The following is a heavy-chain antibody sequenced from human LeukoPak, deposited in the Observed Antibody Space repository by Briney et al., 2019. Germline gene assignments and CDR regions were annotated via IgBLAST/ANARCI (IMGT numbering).Heavy chain of an antibody. CDR3: ARSSFWFDP. CDR2: IYYSGST. D-gene: IGHD3-10*01. J-gene: IGHJ5*02. Sequence: SETLSLTCAVSGGSISSGGYSWSWIRQPPGKGLEWIGYIYYSGSTYYNPSLKSRVTISVDTSKNQFSLKLSSVTAADTAVYYCARSSFWFDPWGQGTLVTVSS. V-gene: IGHV4-30-4*07. CDR1: GGSISSGGYS.